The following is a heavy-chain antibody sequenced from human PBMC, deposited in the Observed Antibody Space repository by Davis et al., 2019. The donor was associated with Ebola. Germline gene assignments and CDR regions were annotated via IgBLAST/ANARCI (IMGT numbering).Heavy chain of an antibody. CDR1: GYTFTDYN. CDR3: ARGSRNMDV. V-gene: IGHV1-2*06. CDR2: VILKSGAT. Sequence: ASVKVSCKASGYTFTDYNIHWMRQAPGQGLEWLGRVILKSGATNYAQKFQGRVTMTRDTSISTAYMELSSLRSDDTAVYYCARGSRNMDVWGQGTTVTVSS. J-gene: IGHJ6*02.